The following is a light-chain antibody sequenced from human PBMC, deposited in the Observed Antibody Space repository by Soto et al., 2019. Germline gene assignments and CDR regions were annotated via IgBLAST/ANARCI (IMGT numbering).Light chain of an antibody. V-gene: IGKV4-1*01. J-gene: IGKJ3*01. CDR2: WAS. CDR1: QSVLYNANNKNY. CDR3: QQYYSTPAN. Sequence: DIVMTQSPDSLAVSLGERATLNCKSSQSVLYNANNKNYLAWYQKKPGQPPKLLIYWASTRESGVPDRFSGSGSVTDFTLTISSLQAEDLTVYSCQQYYSTPANFGPGNKLDIK.